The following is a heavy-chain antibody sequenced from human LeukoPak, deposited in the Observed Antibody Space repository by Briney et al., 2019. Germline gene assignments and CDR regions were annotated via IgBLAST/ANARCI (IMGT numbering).Heavy chain of an antibody. V-gene: IGHV3-23*01. D-gene: IGHD2-2*01. CDR1: GFTFSSYA. CDR2: TSGSGGHT. Sequence: GGSLRLSCAASGFTFSSYAMTWVRQAPGKGLEWVSATSGSGGHTYYADSVKGRFTISRDNSKNTLYLQMNSLRAEDTAVYYCAKGGLSCSSSSCYSANNWFDPWGQGTLVTVSS. J-gene: IGHJ5*02. CDR3: AKGGLSCSSSSCYSANNWFDP.